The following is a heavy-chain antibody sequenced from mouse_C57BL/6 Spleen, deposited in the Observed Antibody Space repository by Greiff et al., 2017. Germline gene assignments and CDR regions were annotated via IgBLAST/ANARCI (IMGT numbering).Heavy chain of an antibody. D-gene: IGHD1-1*01. CDR1: GYTFTGHT. V-gene: IGHV1-78*01. J-gene: IGHJ3*01. Sequence: VQLQQSDAELVKPGASVKISCKVSGYTFTGHTIHWMKQRPEQGLEWIGYIYPRDGSTKYNEKFKGKATLTADKSSSTAYMQLNSLTSEDSAVYFCAREGVITTVVAPFAYWGQGTLVTVSA. CDR2: IYPRDGST. CDR3: AREGVITTVVAPFAY.